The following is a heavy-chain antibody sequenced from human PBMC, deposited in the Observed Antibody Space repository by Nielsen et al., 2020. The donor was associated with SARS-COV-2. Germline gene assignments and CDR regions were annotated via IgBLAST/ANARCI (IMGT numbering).Heavy chain of an antibody. CDR3: ARGRDTAMAGSVCGDV. CDR2: INHSGST. Sequence: SETLSLTCAVYGGSFSGYYWSRIRQPPGKGLEWIGEINHSGSTNYNPSLKSRVTISVDTSKNQFSLKLSSVTAADTAVYYCARGRDTAMAGSVCGDVWGQGTTVTVSS. J-gene: IGHJ6*02. D-gene: IGHD5-18*01. CDR1: GGSFSGYY. V-gene: IGHV4-34*01.